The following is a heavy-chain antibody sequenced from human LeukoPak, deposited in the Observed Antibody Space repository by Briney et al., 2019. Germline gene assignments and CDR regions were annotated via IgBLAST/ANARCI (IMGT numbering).Heavy chain of an antibody. Sequence: GGSLRLSCAASGFTFVSYSMNWVRRAPGKGLEWVSYITSSSDTIYYADSVKGRFTTSRDNAKYSLYLQMNSLGNEDTAVYYCARDEGGYTLFWGQGTLVTVSS. CDR1: GFTFVSYS. V-gene: IGHV3-48*02. J-gene: IGHJ4*02. CDR2: ITSSSDTI. D-gene: IGHD5-18*01. CDR3: ARDEGGYTLF.